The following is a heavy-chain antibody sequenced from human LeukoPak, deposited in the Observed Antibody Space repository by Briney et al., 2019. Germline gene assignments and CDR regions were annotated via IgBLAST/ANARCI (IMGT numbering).Heavy chain of an antibody. CDR2: ISHRGNT. CDR3: ARLYEGKRPPDY. D-gene: IGHD2-8*01. V-gene: IGHV4-39*01. J-gene: IGHJ4*02. Sequence: SETLSLTCTVSGGSISSYYWGWIRQPPGKGLEWFGSISHRGNTYYNPSLRSRVTISVDTSKNQLSLKLSSVTAADTAVYYCARLYEGKRPPDYWGQGTLVTVSS. CDR1: GGSISSYY.